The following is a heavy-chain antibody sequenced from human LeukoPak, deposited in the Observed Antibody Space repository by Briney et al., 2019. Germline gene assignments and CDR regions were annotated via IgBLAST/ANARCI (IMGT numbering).Heavy chain of an antibody. CDR3: ARDVGKYCSSTSCQYYFDY. D-gene: IGHD2-2*01. Sequence: PSETLSLTCAVYGGSFSGYYWSWIRQPPGKGLEWIGEINHSGSTNYNPSLKSRVTISVDTSKNQFSLKLSSVTAADTAVYYCARDVGKYCSSTSCQYYFDYWGKGTLVTVSS. CDR1: GGSFSGYY. V-gene: IGHV4-34*01. CDR2: INHSGST. J-gene: IGHJ4*02.